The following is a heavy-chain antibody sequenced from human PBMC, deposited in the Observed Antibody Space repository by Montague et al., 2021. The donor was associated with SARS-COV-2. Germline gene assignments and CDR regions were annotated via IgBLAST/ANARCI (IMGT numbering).Heavy chain of an antibody. CDR3: VREKAGGRRNVFDI. V-gene: IGHV4-38-2*02. J-gene: IGHJ3*02. CDR2: IFHSGTT. CDR1: GFSIGSGDY. Sequence: SETLSLTCTVSGFSIGSGDYWGCILQPPAKGLVWFGSIFHSGTTYYNPSLHSRLTMSMVTSTNQFSLRLTSVTAADTAVFFCVREKAGGRRNVFDIWGQGTTVTVSS.